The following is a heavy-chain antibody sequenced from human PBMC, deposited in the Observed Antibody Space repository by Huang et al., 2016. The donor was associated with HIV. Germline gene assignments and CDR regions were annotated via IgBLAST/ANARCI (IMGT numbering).Heavy chain of an antibody. CDR3: ATKTAAMDI. Sequence: VESGGRLVQPGGSIRLSCVGSTFRFGAYWMHWVRQSPGKGLEWVANIKQDESEKYYVDSVKGRFNISRDNAKKVLFLEMNNVRVEDTATYYCATKTAAMDIWGQGTTVTVS. V-gene: IGHV3-7*01. J-gene: IGHJ6*02. D-gene: IGHD1-7*01. CDR2: IKQDESEK. CDR1: TFRFGAYW.